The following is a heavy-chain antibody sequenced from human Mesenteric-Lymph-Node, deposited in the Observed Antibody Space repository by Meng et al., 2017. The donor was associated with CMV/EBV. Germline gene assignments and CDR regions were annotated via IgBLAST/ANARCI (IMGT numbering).Heavy chain of an antibody. CDR2: IRPYGSNT. D-gene: IGHD2-2*01. J-gene: IGHJ4*03. V-gene: IGHV5-51*01. CDR3: VRHRGYEM. Sequence: GESLKISCRNLGYSFGDYWIGWVRQMPGKGLEWVGIIRPYGSNTHYSPSVQGQATMSVDTSENTAYLQWANVRASDTATYFCVRHRGYEMWGQGTLVTVSS. CDR1: GYSFGDYW.